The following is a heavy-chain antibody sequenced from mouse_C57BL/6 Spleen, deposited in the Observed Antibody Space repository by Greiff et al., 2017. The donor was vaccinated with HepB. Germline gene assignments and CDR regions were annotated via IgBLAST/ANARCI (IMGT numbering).Heavy chain of an antibody. CDR3: AKSGGIYYGNYGYFDC. Sequence: QVQLQQSGPGLVAPSQSLSITCTVSGFSLTSYGVSWVRQPPGKGLEWLGVIWGDGSTNYHSALISRLSISKDNSKSQVFLKLNSLQTDDTATYYCAKSGGIYYGNYGYFDCWGQGTTLTVSS. CDR1: GFSLTSYG. D-gene: IGHD2-1*01. CDR2: IWGDGST. V-gene: IGHV2-3*01. J-gene: IGHJ2*01.